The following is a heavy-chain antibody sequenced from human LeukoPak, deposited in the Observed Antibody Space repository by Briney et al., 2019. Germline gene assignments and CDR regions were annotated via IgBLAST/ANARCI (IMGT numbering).Heavy chain of an antibody. J-gene: IGHJ4*02. Sequence: PSETLSLTCAVSGGSISSGGYSWSWIWQPPGKGLEWIGYIYHSGSTYYNPSLKSRVTISVDRSKNQFSLKLSSVTAADTAVYYCARVRATTSGAFDYWGQGTLVTVSS. D-gene: IGHD1-26*01. V-gene: IGHV4-30-2*01. CDR3: ARVRATTSGAFDY. CDR2: IYHSGST. CDR1: GGSISSGGYS.